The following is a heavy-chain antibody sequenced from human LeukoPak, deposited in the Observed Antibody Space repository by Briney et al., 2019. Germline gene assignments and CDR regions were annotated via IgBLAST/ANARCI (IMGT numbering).Heavy chain of an antibody. J-gene: IGHJ5*02. V-gene: IGHV1-2*02. CDR1: GYTFTGYY. Sequence: ASVKVSCKASGYTFTGYYMHWVRQAPGQGLEWMGWINPNSGGTNYAQKFQGRVTMTRDTSISTAYMELSRLRSDDTAVYYCARGYSSGWYSLLFFYPSWFDPWGQGTLVTVSS. CDR2: INPNSGGT. CDR3: ARGYSSGWYSLLFFYPSWFDP. D-gene: IGHD6-19*01.